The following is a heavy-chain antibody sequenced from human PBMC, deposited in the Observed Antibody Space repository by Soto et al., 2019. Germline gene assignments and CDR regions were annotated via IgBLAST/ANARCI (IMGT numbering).Heavy chain of an antibody. CDR3: VTSGGFDH. J-gene: IGHJ5*02. CDR2: INSDGSTR. D-gene: IGHD3-16*01. CDR1: GFTFSNYW. V-gene: IGHV3-74*01. Sequence: EVQLMESGGGLVQPGGSLRLSCVASGFTFSNYWMHWVRQAPGKGLVWVSRINSDGSTRSYAESVKGRFTISRDNVKNTLYFQMNSLRAEDTAVYYCVTSGGFDHWGQGTLVTVSS.